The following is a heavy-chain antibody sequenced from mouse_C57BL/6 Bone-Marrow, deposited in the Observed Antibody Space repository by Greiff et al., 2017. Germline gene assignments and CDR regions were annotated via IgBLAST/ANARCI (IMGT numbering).Heavy chain of an antibody. V-gene: IGHV7-1*02. Sequence: EVKLVESGGGLVQPGGSLRLSCATSGFTFSDFYMEWVRQPPGKRLEWIAASRNKANDYTTEYSASVKGRFIVSRYTSQSLLYLQMNALRAEDTAIDYCARANWDLYFDVWGAGTTVTVSS. CDR3: ARANWDLYFDV. J-gene: IGHJ1*01. D-gene: IGHD4-1*01. CDR2: SRNKANDYTT. CDR1: GFTFSDFY.